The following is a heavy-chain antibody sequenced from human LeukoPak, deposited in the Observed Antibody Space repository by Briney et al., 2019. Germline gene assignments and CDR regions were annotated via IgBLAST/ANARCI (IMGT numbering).Heavy chain of an antibody. Sequence: SVKVSCKASGGTFSSYAISWVRQAPGQGLEWMGGIIPIFGTANYAQKFQGRVTITADKSTSTAYMELSSLRSEDTAVYYCALYYGQYYYYYYYMDVWGKGTTVTVSS. D-gene: IGHD2-8*01. CDR2: IIPIFGTA. J-gene: IGHJ6*03. V-gene: IGHV1-69*06. CDR3: ALYYGQYYYYYYYMDV. CDR1: GGTFSSYA.